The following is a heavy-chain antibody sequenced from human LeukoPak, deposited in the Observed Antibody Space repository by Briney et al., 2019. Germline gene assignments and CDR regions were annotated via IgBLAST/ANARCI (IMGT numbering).Heavy chain of an antibody. CDR3: ARSSWSYDGHFDS. D-gene: IGHD1-26*01. V-gene: IGHV4-59*01. Sequence: SETLSLTCTVYGGSFSGYYWSWIRQSPVMGLEWIGYIYYSGGTNYNPSLKSRVIISVDTSKNQFSLNLTSVTAADTAVYYCARSSWSYDGHFDSWGQGALVTVSP. J-gene: IGHJ4*02. CDR1: GGSFSGYY. CDR2: IYYSGGT.